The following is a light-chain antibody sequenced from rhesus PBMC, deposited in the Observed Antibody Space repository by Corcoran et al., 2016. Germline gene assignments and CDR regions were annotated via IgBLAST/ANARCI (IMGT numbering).Light chain of an antibody. Sequence: QAVVTQEHSLTVSPGGTVNLTCGSSAGAVTSGNYPNWFQQKPGQAPSVLIYNTNNKHSWTPARFSGSLAGGKAALTLSGAQPEDEADYYCLLYYSGAHLVFGSGTKLTVL. CDR1: AGAVTSGNY. CDR2: NTN. CDR3: LLYYSGAHLV. J-gene: IGLJ6*01. V-gene: IGLV7-76*01.